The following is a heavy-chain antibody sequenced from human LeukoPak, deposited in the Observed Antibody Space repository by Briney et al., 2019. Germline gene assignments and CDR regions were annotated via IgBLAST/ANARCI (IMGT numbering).Heavy chain of an antibody. CDR1: GYTFTGYY. Sequence: ASVKVSCKASGYTFTGYYMHWVRQAPGQGLEWMGWTNPNSGGTNYAQKFQGRVTMTRDTSISTAYMELSRLRSDDTAVYYCARDRDGYNLFDYWGQGTLVTVSS. D-gene: IGHD5-24*01. CDR2: TNPNSGGT. CDR3: ARDRDGYNLFDY. J-gene: IGHJ4*02. V-gene: IGHV1-2*02.